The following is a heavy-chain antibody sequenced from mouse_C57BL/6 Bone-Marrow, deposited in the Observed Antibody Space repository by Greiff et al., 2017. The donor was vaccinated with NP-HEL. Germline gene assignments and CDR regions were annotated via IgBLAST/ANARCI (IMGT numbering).Heavy chain of an antibody. V-gene: IGHV1-59*01. CDR3: ARKLRGDY. CDR2: IDPSDSYT. Sequence: QVQLQQPGAELVRPGTSVKLSCKASGYTFTSYWMHWVKQRPGQGLEWIGVIDPSDSYTNYNQKFKGKATLTVDTSSSTAYMQLSSLTSEDSAVDYCARKLRGDYWGQGTTLTVSS. D-gene: IGHD1-1*01. J-gene: IGHJ2*01. CDR1: GYTFTSYW.